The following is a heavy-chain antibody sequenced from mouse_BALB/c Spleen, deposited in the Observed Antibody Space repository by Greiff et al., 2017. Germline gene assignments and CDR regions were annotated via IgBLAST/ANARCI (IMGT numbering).Heavy chain of an antibody. J-gene: IGHJ1*01. Sequence: EVKLMESGPGLVKPGASVKVSCTASGYAFTSYNMYWVKQSLGKSLEWIGYIDTYNGGTSYNQKFKGKATLTVDTSYSTAYMHLNSVTSEDSAVYYCASTGYEGYYWYFDVWGAGTTVTVSS. V-gene: IGHV1S135*01. D-gene: IGHD2-3*01. CDR3: ASTGYEGYYWYFDV. CDR2: IDTYNGGT. CDR1: GYAFTSYN.